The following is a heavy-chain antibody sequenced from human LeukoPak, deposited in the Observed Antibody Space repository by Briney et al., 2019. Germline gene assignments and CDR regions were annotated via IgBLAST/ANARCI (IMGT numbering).Heavy chain of an antibody. CDR3: ARHDGSSWYYAFDV. CDR1: GVSISSYY. Sequence: SETLSLTCTVSGVSISSYYWSWIRPPPGKGLEWIGYIYYSGSTNYNPSLKSRVTISLDTSKNQFSLKLSSVTAADTAVYYCARHDGSSWYYAFDVWGQGTMVTVS. D-gene: IGHD6-13*01. J-gene: IGHJ3*01. CDR2: IYYSGST. V-gene: IGHV4-59*08.